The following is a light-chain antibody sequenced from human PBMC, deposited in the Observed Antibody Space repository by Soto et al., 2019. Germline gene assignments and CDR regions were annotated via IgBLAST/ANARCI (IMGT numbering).Light chain of an antibody. V-gene: IGLV2-14*01. CDR1: SNDIGGYNY. Sequence: QSALTQPASVSGSPGQSITFSCTGTSNDIGGYNYVSWYQQHPGKAPILMIFDVSNRPSGVSYRFSGSKSGNTASLTISGLQAEDEADYYCSSYTSSSTLLFGGGTKVTVL. CDR3: SSYTSSSTLL. J-gene: IGLJ2*01. CDR2: DVS.